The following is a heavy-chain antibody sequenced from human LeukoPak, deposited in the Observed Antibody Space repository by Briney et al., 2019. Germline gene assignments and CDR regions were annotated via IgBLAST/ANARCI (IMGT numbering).Heavy chain of an antibody. CDR1: GGSFSGYY. D-gene: IGHD2-2*02. CDR2: INHSGST. J-gene: IGHJ4*02. V-gene: IGHV4-34*01. CDR3: ARGTLGYCSSTSCYIPYYFDY. Sequence: SETLSLTCAVYGGSFSGYYWSWIRQPPGKGLEWIGEINHSGSTNYNPSLKSLVTISVDTSKNQFSLKLRSVTDADTAVYYCARGTLGYCSSTSCYIPYYFDYWGQGTLVTVSS.